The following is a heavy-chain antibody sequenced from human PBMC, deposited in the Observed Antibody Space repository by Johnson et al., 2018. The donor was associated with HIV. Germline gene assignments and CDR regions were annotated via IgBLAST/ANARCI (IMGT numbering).Heavy chain of an antibody. CDR3: ARQNYYDSSGQGGGLDI. V-gene: IGHV3-7*03. CDR2: IKQDGSEK. D-gene: IGHD3-22*01. J-gene: IGHJ3*02. Sequence: VQLVESGGGLVKPGGSLRLSCAASGFTFSDYYMSWVRQAPGKGLEWVANIKQDGSEKHYLDSVKGRFTISRDNAENSLYLQMNSLRAEDTALYYCARQNYYDSSGQGGGLDIWGQGTMVTVSS. CDR1: GFTFSDYY.